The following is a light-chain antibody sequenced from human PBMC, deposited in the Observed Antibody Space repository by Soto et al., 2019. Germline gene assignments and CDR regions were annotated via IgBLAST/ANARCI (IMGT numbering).Light chain of an antibody. CDR2: EVS. CDR3: YSNAGFRTYVV. J-gene: IGLJ2*01. V-gene: IGLV2-23*02. CDR1: SSDVGSYNF. Sequence: QSALTQPASVSGSPRQSITISCTGTSSDVGSYNFVSWYQHHPGKAPKLMIYEVSTRPSLISNRFSGSKSGNTASLTISGLQAEDEADYYCYSNAGFRTYVVFGGGTKLTVL.